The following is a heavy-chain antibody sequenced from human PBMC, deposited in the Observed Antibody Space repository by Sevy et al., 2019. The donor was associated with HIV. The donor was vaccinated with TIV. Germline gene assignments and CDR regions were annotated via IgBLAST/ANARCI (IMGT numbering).Heavy chain of an antibody. CDR2: IYPGDSVT. CDR1: GYTFSNYW. V-gene: IGHV5-51*01. CDR3: ARYPIVVVPAAEYYFDY. Sequence: GESLKISCKGSGYTFSNYWIGWVRQMPGKGLEWMGVIYPGDSVTRYSPSFQGQVTMSADKSTSTAYLQWSSLKTSDTAIYYCARYPIVVVPAAEYYFDYCGQGTLVTVSS. J-gene: IGHJ4*02. D-gene: IGHD2-2*01.